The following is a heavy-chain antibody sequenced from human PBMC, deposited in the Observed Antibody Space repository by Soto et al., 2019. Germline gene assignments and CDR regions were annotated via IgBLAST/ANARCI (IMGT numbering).Heavy chain of an antibody. CDR2: INPSGGST. Sequence: ASVKVSCKASGYTFTSYYMHWVRQAPGQGLEWMGIINPSGGSTSYAQKFQGTVTMTWDTPTSTVYMELNSLRSEDTAVYYCAREGYQLPHYWGQGTLVTVSS. V-gene: IGHV1-46*01. D-gene: IGHD2-2*01. CDR3: AREGYQLPHY. J-gene: IGHJ4*02. CDR1: GYTFTSYY.